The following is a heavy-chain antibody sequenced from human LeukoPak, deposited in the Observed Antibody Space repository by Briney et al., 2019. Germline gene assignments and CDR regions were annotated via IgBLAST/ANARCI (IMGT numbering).Heavy chain of an antibody. V-gene: IGHV4-39*07. J-gene: IGHJ5*02. CDR2: IYYSGST. D-gene: IGHD1-26*01. Sequence: SETLSLTCTVSGGSVSSSSYYWGWIRQPPGKGLEWIGSIYYSGSTYYDPSLKSRVTISVDTSKNQFSLKLSSVTAADTAVYYCARDIVGAGATDPWGQGTLVTVSS. CDR3: ARDIVGAGATDP. CDR1: GGSVSSSSYY.